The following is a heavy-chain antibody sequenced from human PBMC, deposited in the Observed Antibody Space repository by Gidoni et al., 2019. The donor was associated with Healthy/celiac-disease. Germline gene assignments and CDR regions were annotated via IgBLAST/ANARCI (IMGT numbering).Heavy chain of an antibody. D-gene: IGHD6-19*01. CDR3: AKDRSSGWYDDLDY. V-gene: IGHV3-30*18. Sequence: QVQLVESGGGVVQPGRSLRLSCAAPGFTFSSYGMHWVRQAPGKWLEWVAVISYDGSNKYYADSVKGRFTISRDNSKNTLYLQMNSLRAEDTAVYYCAKDRSSGWYDDLDYWGQGTLVTVSS. CDR1: GFTFSSYG. J-gene: IGHJ4*02. CDR2: ISYDGSNK.